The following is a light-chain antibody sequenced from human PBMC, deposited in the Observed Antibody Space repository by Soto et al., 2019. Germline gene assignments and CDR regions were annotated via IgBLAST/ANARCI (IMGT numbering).Light chain of an antibody. CDR1: ESIRTW. CDR3: QQYNNYPRT. V-gene: IGKV1-5*01. Sequence: DIQMTQSPSTLSASVGDRVTITCRASESIRTWLAWYQHKPGKAPKFLIYDASTLESGVPSRFSGSGSGTEFTLTSSSLQPDYFATYYCQQYNNYPRTFGQGTKVEIK. J-gene: IGKJ1*01. CDR2: DAS.